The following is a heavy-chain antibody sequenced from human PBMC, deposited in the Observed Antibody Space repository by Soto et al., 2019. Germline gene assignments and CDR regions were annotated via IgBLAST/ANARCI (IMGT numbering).Heavy chain of an antibody. J-gene: IGHJ6*02. CDR2: IIPISDTT. Sequence: QVQLVQSGAEVKKPGSSVKVSCKASGGTFSSYAISWVRQAPGQGLEWRGGIIPISDTTNYAQKFQGRVTITADESKSTAYMELSMLRSEDTAVYYCARSQGSSTSLEIYYYYYDGMDVWGQGTTVTVSS. V-gene: IGHV1-69*01. D-gene: IGHD2-2*01. CDR1: GGTFSSYA. CDR3: ARSQGSSTSLEIYYYYYDGMDV.